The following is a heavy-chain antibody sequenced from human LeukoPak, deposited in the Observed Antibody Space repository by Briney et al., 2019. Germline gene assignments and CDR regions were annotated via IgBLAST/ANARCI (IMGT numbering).Heavy chain of an antibody. Sequence: GGSLRLSCAASDFTVRTNYMSWVRQAPGRGLEWVSIMYNDGTTYYADSVKGRFTISTDASQNILYLQMNSLRAEDTAVYYCARIGYNSGWYVDYWGQGTLVTVSS. CDR2: MYNDGTT. CDR3: ARIGYNSGWYVDY. J-gene: IGHJ4*02. V-gene: IGHV3-53*01. D-gene: IGHD6-19*01. CDR1: DFTVRTNY.